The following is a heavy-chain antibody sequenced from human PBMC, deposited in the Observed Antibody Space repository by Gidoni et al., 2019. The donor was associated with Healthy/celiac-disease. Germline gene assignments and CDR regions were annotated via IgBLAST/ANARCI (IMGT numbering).Heavy chain of an antibody. D-gene: IGHD2-2*01. V-gene: IGHV3-33*01. Sequence: QVQLVESGGGVVQPGRSLRLSCAASGFTFSSYGMPWVRQAPGKGLEWVAVIWYDGSNKYYADSVKGRFTISRDNSKNTLYLQMNSLRAEDTAVYYCARDSGPAAPPYNWFDPWGQGTLVTVSS. CDR1: GFTFSSYG. CDR3: ARDSGPAAPPYNWFDP. CDR2: IWYDGSNK. J-gene: IGHJ5*02.